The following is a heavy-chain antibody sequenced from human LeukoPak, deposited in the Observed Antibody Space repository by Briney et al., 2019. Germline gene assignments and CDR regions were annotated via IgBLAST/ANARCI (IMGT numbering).Heavy chain of an antibody. D-gene: IGHD5-12*01. CDR2: MYHRGST. J-gene: IGHJ4*02. CDR3: ARARGYSGYDLGY. V-gene: IGHV4-30-2*01. Sequence: PSQTLSLTCAVSGGSISSGDYSWSWFRQPPGKGLEWIGYMYHRGSTDYNPSLKSRVTISVDRSRNQFSLNLSSVTAADTAVYYCARARGYSGYDLGYWGQGTLVTVSS. CDR1: GGSISSGDYS.